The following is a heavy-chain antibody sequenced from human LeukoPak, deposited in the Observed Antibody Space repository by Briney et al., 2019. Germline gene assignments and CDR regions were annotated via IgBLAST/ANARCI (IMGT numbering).Heavy chain of an antibody. D-gene: IGHD2-15*01. Sequence: ASVKVSCKTSGYTFTDYFIHWVRQATGQGLEWMGWMNPNSGNTGYAQKFQGRVTMTRNTSISTAYMELSSLRSEDTAVYYCARISNYCSGGSCYSRWFDPWGQGTLVTVSS. CDR1: GYTFTDYF. J-gene: IGHJ5*02. CDR2: MNPNSGNT. V-gene: IGHV1-8*02. CDR3: ARISNYCSGGSCYSRWFDP.